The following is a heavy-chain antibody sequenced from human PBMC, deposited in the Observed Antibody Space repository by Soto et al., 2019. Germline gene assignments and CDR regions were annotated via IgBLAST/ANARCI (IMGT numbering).Heavy chain of an antibody. CDR3: AKDHWGSY. J-gene: IGHJ4*02. CDR2: ISGSGGST. V-gene: IGHV3-23*01. Sequence: PGGSLRLSCTPSGFTFSDYPMSWVRQAPGKGLEWVSAISGSGGSTYYADSVKGRFTISRDNSRNTLYLQMNGLRAEDTAVYHCAKDHWGSYSGQGTLVTVSS. D-gene: IGHD3-16*01. CDR1: GFTFSDYP.